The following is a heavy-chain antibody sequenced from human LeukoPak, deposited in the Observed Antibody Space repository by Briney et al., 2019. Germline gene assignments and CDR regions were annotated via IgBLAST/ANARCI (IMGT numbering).Heavy chain of an antibody. CDR3: ANNYYDSSGYPY. J-gene: IGHJ4*02. D-gene: IGHD3-22*01. V-gene: IGHV3-30*02. CDR2: IRYDGSNK. Sequence: GGSLRLSCAASGFTFSNYGIHWVRQAPGKGLEWVAFIRYDGSNKYYADSVKGRFTISRDNSKNTLYLQMNSLRTEDTAVYYCANNYYDSSGYPYWGQGTLVTVSS. CDR1: GFTFSNYG.